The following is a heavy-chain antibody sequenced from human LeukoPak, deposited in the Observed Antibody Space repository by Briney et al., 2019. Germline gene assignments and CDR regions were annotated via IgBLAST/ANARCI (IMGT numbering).Heavy chain of an antibody. CDR3: ARTTVTVRAFDI. CDR1: GGSISSSSYY. J-gene: IGHJ3*02. CDR2: IYYSGST. Sequence: SETLSLTCTVSGGSISSSSYYWGWIRQPPGTGLEWIGSIYYSGSTYYNPSLKSRVTISVDTSKNQFSLKLSSVTAADTAVYYCARTTVTVRAFDIWGQGTMVTVSS. V-gene: IGHV4-39*01. D-gene: IGHD4-17*01.